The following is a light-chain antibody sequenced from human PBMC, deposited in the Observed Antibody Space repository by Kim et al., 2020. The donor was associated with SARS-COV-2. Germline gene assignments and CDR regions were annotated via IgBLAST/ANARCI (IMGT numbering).Light chain of an antibody. J-gene: IGLJ2*01. V-gene: IGLV3-1*01. CDR3: QAWDSSVV. CDR2: QDS. CDR1: KLGDKY. Sequence: VSVYPGQAASITCSGDKLGDKYACWYQQKPGQSPVLVIYQDSKRPSGIPERFSGSNSGNIATLTISGTQAMDEADYYCQAWDSSVVFGGGTQLTVL.